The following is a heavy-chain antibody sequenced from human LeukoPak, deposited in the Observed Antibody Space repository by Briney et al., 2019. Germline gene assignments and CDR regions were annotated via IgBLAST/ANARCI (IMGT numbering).Heavy chain of an antibody. CDR3: ASTMVRGVREDY. J-gene: IGHJ4*02. Sequence: SETLSLTCTVSGGSISSSSYYWGWIRQPPGKGLEWIGSIYYSGSTYYNPSLKSRVTISVDTSKNQFSLKLSSVTAADTAVYYCASTMVRGVREDYWGQGTLVTVSS. D-gene: IGHD3-10*01. CDR2: IYYSGST. V-gene: IGHV4-39*01. CDR1: GGSISSSSYY.